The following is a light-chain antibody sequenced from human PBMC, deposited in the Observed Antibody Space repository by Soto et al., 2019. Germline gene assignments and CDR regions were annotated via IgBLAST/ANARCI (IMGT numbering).Light chain of an antibody. CDR1: QGISSA. CDR3: QQFNCYPST. Sequence: AIQLTQSPSSLSASVGDRVTITCRASQGISSALAWYQQKPGKAPKLLIYDASSLESGVPSRFSRSGSGTDFTLTIISLQPEDFATHYCQQFNCYPSTFGQGTRLAIK. J-gene: IGKJ5*01. V-gene: IGKV1-13*02. CDR2: DAS.